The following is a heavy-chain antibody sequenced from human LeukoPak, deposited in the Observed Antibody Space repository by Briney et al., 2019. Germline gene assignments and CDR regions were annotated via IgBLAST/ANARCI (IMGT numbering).Heavy chain of an antibody. Sequence: GGSLRLSCAASGFTFTNYGMSWVRQAPGKGLEWVSGINNSGGSIYYADSVKGRFTISRDNSKNTLYLQMNSLRAEDTAVYYCAREPGGELPDYWGQGTLVTVSS. CDR1: GFTFTNYG. V-gene: IGHV3-23*01. J-gene: IGHJ4*02. CDR2: INNSGGSI. D-gene: IGHD1-26*01. CDR3: AREPGGELPDY.